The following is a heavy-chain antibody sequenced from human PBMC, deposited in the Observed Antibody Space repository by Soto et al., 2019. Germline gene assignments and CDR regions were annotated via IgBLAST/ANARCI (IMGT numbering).Heavy chain of an antibody. CDR2: SNAGSGNS. V-gene: IGHV1-3*01. Sequence: QVQLVQSGAEVKRPGASVRVSCKASGYNFKNYAIHWVRQAPGQRLEWMGWSNAGSGNSRYSQKFQGRVSITRDTSPHTVYMDMSSVKSEDTAPYYCVRDDRAIPGVVTLDYWGPGTLVTVSS. J-gene: IGHJ4*02. D-gene: IGHD3-10*01. CDR1: GYNFKNYA. CDR3: VRDDRAIPGVVTLDY.